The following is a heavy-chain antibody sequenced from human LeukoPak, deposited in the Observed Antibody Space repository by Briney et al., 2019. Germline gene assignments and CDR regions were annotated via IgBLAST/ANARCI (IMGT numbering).Heavy chain of an antibody. J-gene: IGHJ4*02. CDR2: ISGGGGIT. CDR3: AKDVAMAGRGHYFDY. D-gene: IGHD6-19*01. V-gene: IGHV3-23*01. CDR1: GFTFSSYA. Sequence: GGSLRFSCAAAGFTFSSYAMSWVRQAPGKGLEWVSAISGGGGITYYADSVKGRFTISRDNSKNTLYLQMNSLRAEDTAVYYCAKDVAMAGRGHYFDYWGQGTLVTVSS.